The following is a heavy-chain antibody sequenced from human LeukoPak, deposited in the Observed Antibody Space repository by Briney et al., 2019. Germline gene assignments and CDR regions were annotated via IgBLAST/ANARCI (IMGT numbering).Heavy chain of an antibody. CDR1: GFTFSSYS. V-gene: IGHV3-23*01. CDR2: ISDSGANT. CDR3: AKGRWSPDY. Sequence: GGSLRLSCAASGFTFSSYSMNWVRQAPGKGLEWVSLISDSGANTYYTDSVKGRFTISRDNSKNSLYLQMNSLRADDTAVYYCAKGRWSPDYWGQGTLVTVSS. D-gene: IGHD1-1*01. J-gene: IGHJ4*02.